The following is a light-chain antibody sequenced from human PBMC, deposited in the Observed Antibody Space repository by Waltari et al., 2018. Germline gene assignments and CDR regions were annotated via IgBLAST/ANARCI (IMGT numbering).Light chain of an antibody. CDR3: CSYAGLNIWL. V-gene: IGLV2-23*01. CDR2: EGY. Sequence: QSALTLPASVSGSPGPSITISCTGISRHARRYKFVSWYQQHPGKAPKLMIYEGYKRPSGVSNRFSGSKSGNTASLTISGLQAEDEADYYCCSYAGLNIWLFGGGTKLTVL. J-gene: IGLJ3*02. CDR1: SRHARRYKF.